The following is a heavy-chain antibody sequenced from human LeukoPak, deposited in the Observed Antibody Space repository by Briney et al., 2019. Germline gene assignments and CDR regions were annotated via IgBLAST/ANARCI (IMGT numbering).Heavy chain of an antibody. CDR1: GFTFSSYW. CDR3: ARDYDILTGGPKVY. Sequence: GGSLRLSCAASGFTFSSYWMSWVRQAPGKGLEWVANIKQDGSEKYYVDSVKGRFTISRDNAKNSLYLQMNSLRAEDTAVYYCARDYDILTGGPKVYWGQGTLVTVS. J-gene: IGHJ4*02. V-gene: IGHV3-7*03. D-gene: IGHD3-9*01. CDR2: IKQDGSEK.